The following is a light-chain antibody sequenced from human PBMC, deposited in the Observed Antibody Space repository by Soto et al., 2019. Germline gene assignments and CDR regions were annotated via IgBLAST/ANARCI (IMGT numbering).Light chain of an antibody. CDR1: KLGEKY. CDR2: QDS. Sequence: SYELTQPPSVSVSPGQTASITCSGDKLGEKYACWYQQKPGQSPVVVIYQDSKRPSGIPERFSGSNSGNTATLTISGTQAMDEGDYYCQAWDSSTYVFGTGTKLTVL. CDR3: QAWDSSTYV. V-gene: IGLV3-1*01. J-gene: IGLJ1*01.